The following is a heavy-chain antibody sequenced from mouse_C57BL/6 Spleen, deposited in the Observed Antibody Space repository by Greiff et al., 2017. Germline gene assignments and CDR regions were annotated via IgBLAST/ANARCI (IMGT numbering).Heavy chain of an antibody. CDR2: INPNNGGT. D-gene: IGHD1-1*01. CDR3: ARQTTVGAVYFDY. V-gene: IGHV1-26*01. CDR1: GYTFTDYY. Sequence: EVQLQQSGPELVKPGASVKISRKASGYTFTDYYMNWVKQSHGKSLEWIGDINPNNGGTSYNQKFKGKATLTVDKSSSTAYMELRSLTSEDSAVYYCARQTTVGAVYFDYWGQGTTLTVSS. J-gene: IGHJ2*01.